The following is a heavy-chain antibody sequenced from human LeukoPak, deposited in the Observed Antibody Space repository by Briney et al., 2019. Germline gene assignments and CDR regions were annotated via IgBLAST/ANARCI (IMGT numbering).Heavy chain of an antibody. D-gene: IGHD6-13*01. CDR3: AKDSSSWYAGNFDY. J-gene: IGHJ4*02. CDR2: IYSGGST. V-gene: IGHV3-53*01. Sequence: GGSLRLSCAASGFTVSSNYMSWARQAPGKGLEWVSVIYSGGSTYYADSVKGRFTISRDNSKNTLYLQMNSLRAEDTAVYYCAKDSSSWYAGNFDYWGQGTLVTVSS. CDR1: GFTVSSNY.